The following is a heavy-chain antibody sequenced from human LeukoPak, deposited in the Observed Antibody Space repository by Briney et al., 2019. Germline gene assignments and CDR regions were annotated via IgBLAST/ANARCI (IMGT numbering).Heavy chain of an antibody. V-gene: IGHV4-39*01. D-gene: IGHD3-10*01. CDR2: IYYTGST. Sequence: PSETLSLTCTVSGGSISTRIYYWSWIRQPPGKRPEWIGTIYYTGSTYYNPSLKSRVTISVDASKNQFSLILSSVTAADTAVYYCARRPGSGSRHFDYWGQGTLVTVSS. CDR3: ARRPGSGSRHFDY. CDR1: GGSISTRIYY. J-gene: IGHJ4*02.